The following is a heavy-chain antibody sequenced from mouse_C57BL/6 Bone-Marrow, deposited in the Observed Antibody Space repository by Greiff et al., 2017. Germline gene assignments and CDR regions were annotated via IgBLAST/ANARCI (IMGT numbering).Heavy chain of an antibody. D-gene: IGHD2-4*01. Sequence: EVQRVESGGGLVKPGGSLKLSCAASGFTFSSYAMSWVRQTPEKRLEWVATISDGGSYTYYPDNVKGRFTISRDNAKNNLYLQMSHLKSEDTAMYYCARGYYDDYWGQGTTLTVSS. CDR1: GFTFSSYA. J-gene: IGHJ2*01. CDR3: ARGYYDDY. CDR2: ISDGGSYT. V-gene: IGHV5-4*01.